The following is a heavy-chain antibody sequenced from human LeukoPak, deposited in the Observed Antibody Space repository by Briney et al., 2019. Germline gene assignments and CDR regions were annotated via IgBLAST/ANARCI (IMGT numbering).Heavy chain of an antibody. V-gene: IGHV4-59*12. CDR3: ARDVYYYDSSGYPGGFDY. Sequence: SETLSLTCTVSGGSISSYYWSWIRQPPGKGLEWIGYIYYSGSTNYNPSLKSRVTISVDTSKNQFSLKLSSVTAADTAVYYCARDVYYYDSSGYPGGFDYWGQGTLVTVSS. J-gene: IGHJ4*02. CDR1: GGSISSYY. CDR2: IYYSGST. D-gene: IGHD3-22*01.